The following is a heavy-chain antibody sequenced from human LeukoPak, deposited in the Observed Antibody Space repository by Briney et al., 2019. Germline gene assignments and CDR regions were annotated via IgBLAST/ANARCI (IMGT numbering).Heavy chain of an antibody. J-gene: IGHJ6*02. CDR1: GGSISGHY. CDR2: IHYSGRP. Sequence: NPSETLSLTCTVSGGSISGHYWTWIRQPPGKGLEWIGQIHYSGRPDYNPSLRSRVTISVDTSKNQLSLKVTSVTGADTAVYYCARFGVDYDMDVWGQGTTVTASS. V-gene: IGHV4-59*11. CDR3: ARFGVDYDMDV. D-gene: IGHD3-16*01.